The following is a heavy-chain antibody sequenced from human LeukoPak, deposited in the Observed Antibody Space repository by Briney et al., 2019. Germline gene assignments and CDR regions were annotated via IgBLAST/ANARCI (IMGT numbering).Heavy chain of an antibody. CDR3: AKGPSSHGSGSYYTDY. J-gene: IGHJ4*02. V-gene: IGHV3-30*18. CDR2: ISYDGSNK. D-gene: IGHD3-10*01. Sequence: PGGSLRLSCAASGFTFSSYGMHWVRQAPGKGLEWVAVISYDGSNKYYADSVKGRFTISRDNSKNTLYLQMNSLRAEDTAVYYCAKGPSSHGSGSYYTDYWGQGTLVTVSS. CDR1: GFTFSSYG.